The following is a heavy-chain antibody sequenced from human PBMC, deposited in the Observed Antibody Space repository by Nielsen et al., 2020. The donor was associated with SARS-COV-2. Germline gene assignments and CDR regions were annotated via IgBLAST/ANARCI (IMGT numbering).Heavy chain of an antibody. Sequence: GESLKISCVVSGFTISNVAISWVRQAPGKGLEWVSSVSTSGNAAYYADSVKGRFTISRDNSKDMLYLQMNSLRAEDTATYYCAPADVPGDSWGRFDYWGQGTPVTVSS. V-gene: IGHV3-23*01. D-gene: IGHD3-10*01. CDR2: VSTSGNAA. CDR1: GFTISNVA. CDR3: APADVPGDSWGRFDY. J-gene: IGHJ4*02.